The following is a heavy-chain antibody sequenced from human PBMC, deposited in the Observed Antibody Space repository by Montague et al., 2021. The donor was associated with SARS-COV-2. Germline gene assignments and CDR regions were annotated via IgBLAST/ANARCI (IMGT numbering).Heavy chain of an antibody. J-gene: IGHJ5*02. CDR2: ISSTGGST. CDR1: GFAFSTYA. V-gene: IGHV3-23*01. Sequence: SLRLSCAASGFAFSTYAMSWVRQAPGKGLEWVSTISSTGGSTYYADSVKGRFIISRDNSRNTVYMQMNNLRAEDTAVYYCAKGFTYYFASGSYPNYFDPWGQGTLVSVSS. D-gene: IGHD3-10*01. CDR3: AKGFTYYFASGSYPNYFDP.